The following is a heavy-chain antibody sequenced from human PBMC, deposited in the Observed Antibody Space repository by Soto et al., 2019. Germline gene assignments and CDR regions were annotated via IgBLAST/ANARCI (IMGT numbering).Heavy chain of an antibody. Sequence: GGSLRLSCAASGFTFSSYGMHWVRQAPGKGLEWVAVISYDGSNKYYADSVKGRFTISRDNSKNTLYLQMNSLRAEDTAVYYCAKVGTYYDSSGTFDYWGQGTLVTVSS. CDR3: AKVGTYYDSSGTFDY. D-gene: IGHD3-22*01. J-gene: IGHJ4*02. V-gene: IGHV3-30*18. CDR2: ISYDGSNK. CDR1: GFTFSSYG.